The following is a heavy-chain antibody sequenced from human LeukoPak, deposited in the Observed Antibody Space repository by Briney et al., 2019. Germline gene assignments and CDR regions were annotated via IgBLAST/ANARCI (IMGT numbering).Heavy chain of an antibody. V-gene: IGHV3-30*18. D-gene: IGHD6-13*01. CDR2: ISYDGSNK. Sequence: PGRSLRLSCAASGFTFSSYGMHWVRQAPGKGLEWVAVISYDGSNKYYADSVKGRFTISRDYSKNTLYLQMNSLRAEDTAVYYCAKATTISAAGSHFVYWGQGTLVTVSS. J-gene: IGHJ4*02. CDR3: AKATTISAAGSHFVY. CDR1: GFTFSSYG.